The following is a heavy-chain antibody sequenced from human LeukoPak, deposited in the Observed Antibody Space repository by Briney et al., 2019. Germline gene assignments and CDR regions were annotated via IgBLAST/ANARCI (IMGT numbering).Heavy chain of an antibody. Sequence: GGSLRLSCAASGFTFSTYSMNWVRQAPGKGLEWVSSISGSSIYIYYADSVKGRFTISRDNAKNSLYLQMSSLRAEDTAMYYCARDPPYYDSSGYYYDYWGQGTLVTVSS. V-gene: IGHV3-21*01. J-gene: IGHJ4*02. CDR2: ISGSSIYI. CDR3: ARDPPYYDSSGYYYDY. CDR1: GFTFSTYS. D-gene: IGHD3-22*01.